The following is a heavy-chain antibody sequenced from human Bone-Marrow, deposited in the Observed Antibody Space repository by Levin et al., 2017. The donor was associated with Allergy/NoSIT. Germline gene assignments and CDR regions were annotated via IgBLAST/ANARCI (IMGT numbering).Heavy chain of an antibody. CDR1: GFNVTKNY. D-gene: IGHD3-22*01. CDR2: IDDSGTT. CDR3: GSGYPVDY. Sequence: ASVKVSCAASGFNVTKNYMSWVRQAPEKGLQWVSEIDDSGTTHYAESVRGRFTISRDNPKNTLYLQMDSLGVDDTAVYFCGSGYPVDYWGQGTRVTVSS. J-gene: IGHJ4*02. V-gene: IGHV3-53*01.